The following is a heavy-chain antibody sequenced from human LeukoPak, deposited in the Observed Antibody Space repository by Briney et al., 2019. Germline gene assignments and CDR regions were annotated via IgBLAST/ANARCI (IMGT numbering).Heavy chain of an antibody. CDR1: GYSFTSYW. D-gene: IGHD3-22*01. Sequence: GASLQISCKGSGYSFTSYWIGWVRQMPGKGLEWMGIIYPGDSDTRYSPSFQGQVTISADKSISTAYLQWSSLKASDTAMYYCARGHYDSSGYYRAFDYWGQGTLVTVSS. V-gene: IGHV5-51*01. CDR2: IYPGDSDT. J-gene: IGHJ4*02. CDR3: ARGHYDSSGYYRAFDY.